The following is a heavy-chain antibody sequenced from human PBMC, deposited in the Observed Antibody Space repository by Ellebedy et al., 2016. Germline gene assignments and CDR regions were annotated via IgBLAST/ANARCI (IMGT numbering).Heavy chain of an antibody. D-gene: IGHD6-13*01. CDR2: ISSSGSTI. CDR1: GFTFSDYY. Sequence: GESLKISCAASGFTFSDYYMSWIRQAPGKGLEWVSYISSSGSTIYYADSVKGRFTISRDNAKNSLYLQMNSLRAEDTAVYYCARGGWAAGTYYFDYWGQGTLVTVSS. J-gene: IGHJ4*02. V-gene: IGHV3-11*04. CDR3: ARGGWAAGTYYFDY.